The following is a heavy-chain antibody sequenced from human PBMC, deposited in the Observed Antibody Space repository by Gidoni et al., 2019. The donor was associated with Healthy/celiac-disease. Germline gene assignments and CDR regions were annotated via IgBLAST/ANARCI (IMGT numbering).Heavy chain of an antibody. V-gene: IGHV4-61*01. CDR1: GGSVSSGSYY. CDR3: ARGSINYYGSGSHAPPEYYFDY. Sequence: QVQLQESGPGLVKPSETLSLTCTVSGGSVSSGSYYWSWIRQPPGKGLEWIGYIYYSGSTNYNPSLKSRVTTSVDTSKNQFSLKLSSVTAADTAVYYCARGSINYYGSGSHAPPEYYFDYWGQGTLVTVSS. D-gene: IGHD3-10*01. J-gene: IGHJ4*02. CDR2: IYYSGST.